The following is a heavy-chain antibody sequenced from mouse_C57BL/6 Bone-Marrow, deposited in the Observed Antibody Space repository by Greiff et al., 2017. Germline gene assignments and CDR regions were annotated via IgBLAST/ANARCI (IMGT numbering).Heavy chain of an antibody. CDR2: IDPNSGGT. Sequence: QVQLQQPGAELVKPGASVKLSCKASGYTFTSYWMHWVKQRPGRGLEWIGRIDPNSGGTKYNEKFKGKATLTVDKPSNTAYIQLSSLTSEDSAVYYCAIWGYYVHAWFAYWGQGTLVTVSA. J-gene: IGHJ3*01. CDR3: AIWGYYVHAWFAY. V-gene: IGHV1-72*01. CDR1: GYTFTSYW. D-gene: IGHD2-3*01.